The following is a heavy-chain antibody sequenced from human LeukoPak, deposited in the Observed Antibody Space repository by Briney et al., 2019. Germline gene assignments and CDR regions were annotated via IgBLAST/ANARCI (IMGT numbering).Heavy chain of an antibody. CDR2: INSRSSTI. CDR3: TSHTGTGDAFRPFHI. Sequence: GGSLRLSCAASGFTFSTHDVNWVRQAPGRGLEWVSFINSRSSTIYYADSVKGRFTISRDNAKNSLYLQMNSLRAEDTAVYYCTSHTGTGDAFRPFHIWGQGTMVTVSS. D-gene: IGHD2-21*02. CDR1: GFTFSTHD. J-gene: IGHJ3*02. V-gene: IGHV3-48*04.